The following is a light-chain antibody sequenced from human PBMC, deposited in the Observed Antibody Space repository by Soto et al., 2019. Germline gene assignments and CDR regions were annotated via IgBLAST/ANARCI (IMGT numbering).Light chain of an antibody. CDR3: SSYSCSFTTIGV. J-gene: IGLJ3*02. V-gene: IGLV2-14*01. Sequence: QSALTQPASVSGSPGQSITISCTGTSSDVGSYNYVSWYQQYPGKAPKLMIFAFSNRTSGVSNRFSGSKSGNTASLTISGLQAEDEDDYYCSSYSCSFTTIGVFGGGTKVTVL. CDR1: SSDVGSYNY. CDR2: AFS.